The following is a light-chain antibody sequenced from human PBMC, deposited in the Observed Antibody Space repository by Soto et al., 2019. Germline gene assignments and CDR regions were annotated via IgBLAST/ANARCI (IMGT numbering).Light chain of an antibody. J-gene: IGKJ4*01. V-gene: IGKV3-11*01. Sequence: EIVLTQSPATLSLSPGERATLSCRASQSVNSYLAWYQQKPDQAPRLLIYGASNRATGIPARFSGSGSGTDFTITISRLEPEVLADYYCQHHSNPLTFGGGTKVEIK. CDR1: QSVNSY. CDR3: QHHSNPLT. CDR2: GAS.